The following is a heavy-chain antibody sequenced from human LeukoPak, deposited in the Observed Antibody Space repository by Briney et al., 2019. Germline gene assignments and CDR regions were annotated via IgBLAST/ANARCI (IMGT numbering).Heavy chain of an antibody. V-gene: IGHV5-51*01. J-gene: IGHJ3*02. Sequence: GESLQISCKGSGYRFTTYWIGWVRQMPGKGLEWMGIIYPGDSDTRYSPSFQGQVTISADKSITTAYLQWNSLKASDTAMFYCARQTGDNAFDIWGRGTMVTVSS. D-gene: IGHD7-27*01. CDR1: GYRFTTYW. CDR2: IYPGDSDT. CDR3: ARQTGDNAFDI.